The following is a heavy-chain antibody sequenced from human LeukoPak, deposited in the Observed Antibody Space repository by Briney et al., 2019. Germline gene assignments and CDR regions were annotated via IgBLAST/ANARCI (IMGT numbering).Heavy chain of an antibody. CDR3: AKDAVVVTAIRWNAFDI. V-gene: IGHV3-23*01. J-gene: IGHJ3*02. CDR2: ISGSGGST. D-gene: IGHD2-21*02. CDR1: GFTFSSYA. Sequence: GGSLRLSCAASGFTFSSYAMSWVRQAPGKGLEWVSAISGSGGSTYYADSVKGRFTISRDNSKNTLHLQMNSLRAEDTAVYYCAKDAVVVTAIRWNAFDIWGQGTMVTVSS.